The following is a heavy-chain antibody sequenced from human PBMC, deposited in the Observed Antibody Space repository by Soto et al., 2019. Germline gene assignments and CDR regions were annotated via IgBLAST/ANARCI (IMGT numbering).Heavy chain of an antibody. CDR1: GGSISSYY. J-gene: IGHJ6*02. Sequence: SETLSLTCTVSGGSISSYYWSWIRQPPGKGLEWIGYIYYSGSTNYNPSLKSRVTISVDTSKNQFSLKLSSVAAADTAVYYCASSQPGYYYYYGMDVWGQGTTVTVSS. V-gene: IGHV4-59*01. CDR3: ASSQPGYYYYYGMDV. D-gene: IGHD6-13*01. CDR2: IYYSGST.